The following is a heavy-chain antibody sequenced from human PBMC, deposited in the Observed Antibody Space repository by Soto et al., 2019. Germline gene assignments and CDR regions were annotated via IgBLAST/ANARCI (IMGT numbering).Heavy chain of an antibody. CDR1: GGSISSSSYY. V-gene: IGHV4-39*01. CDR2: IYYSGST. D-gene: IGHD5-18*01. CDR3: AGGGYSYGYGRLNY. Sequence: SEXLSLTCTVSGGSISSSSYYWGWIRQPPGKGLEWIGSIYYSGSTYYNPSLKSRVTISVDTSKNQFSLKLSSVTAADTAVYYCAGGGYSYGYGRLNYWGQGTLVTVSS. J-gene: IGHJ4*02.